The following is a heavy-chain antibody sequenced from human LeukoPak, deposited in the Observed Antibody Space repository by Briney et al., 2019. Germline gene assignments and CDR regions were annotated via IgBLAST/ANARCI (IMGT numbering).Heavy chain of an antibody. CDR3: ARQPYDSDTTGYLNWFDP. V-gene: IGHV4-39*01. J-gene: IGHJ5*02. Sequence: SETLSLTCPVSGGSISSTNYYWGWIRQPPGKGLEWIGSFRYSGNTYYKTSLKSRVTISVDTSNNQFSLNLNSVTAADTAMYYCARQPYDSDTTGYLNWFDPWGQGTLVTVSS. CDR2: FRYSGNT. D-gene: IGHD3-22*01. CDR1: GGSISSTNYY.